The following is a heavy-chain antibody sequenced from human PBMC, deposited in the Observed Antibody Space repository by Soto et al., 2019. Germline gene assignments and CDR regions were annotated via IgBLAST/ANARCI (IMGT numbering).Heavy chain of an antibody. CDR2: ISYDGSNK. V-gene: IGHV3-30-3*01. D-gene: IGHD2-21*02. CDR1: GFTFSSYA. Sequence: GGSLRLSCAASGFTFSSYAMHWVRQAPGKGLEWVAVISYDGSNKYYADSVKGRFTISRDNSKNTLYLQMNSLRAEDTAVYYCARLSVVTLENDWYWGQGTLVTVSS. CDR3: ARLSVVTLENDWY. J-gene: IGHJ4*02.